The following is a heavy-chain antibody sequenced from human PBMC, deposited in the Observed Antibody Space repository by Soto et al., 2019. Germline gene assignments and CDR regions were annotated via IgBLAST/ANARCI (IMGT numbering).Heavy chain of an antibody. V-gene: IGHV3-74*01. CDR1: EFTFSHYW. CDR2: INPDGTRT. J-gene: IGHJ4*02. Sequence: EVHLVESGGGLVEPGGSLRLSCEDSEFTFSHYWMHWVRQAPGKGLVWVSRINPDGTRTNYADSVKGRFTISRDNAKNTLYLQMNSLRGEDTAMYYCTKDTFGDRDSWGQGILVTVSS. CDR3: TKDTFGDRDS. D-gene: IGHD4-17*01.